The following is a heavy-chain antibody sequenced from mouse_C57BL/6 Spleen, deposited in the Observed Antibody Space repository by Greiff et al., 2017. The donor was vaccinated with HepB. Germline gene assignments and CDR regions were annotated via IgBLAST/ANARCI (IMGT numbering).Heavy chain of an antibody. CDR1: GYTFTDYN. D-gene: IGHD1-1*01. V-gene: IGHV1-18*01. Sequence: VQLKQSGPELVKPGASVKIPCKASGYTFTDYNMDWVKQSHGKSLEWIGDINPNNGGTIYNQKFKGKATLTVDKSSSTAYMELRSLTSEDTAVYYCARGMGGRGWYFDVWGTGTTVTVSS. CDR2: INPNNGGT. CDR3: ARGMGGRGWYFDV. J-gene: IGHJ1*03.